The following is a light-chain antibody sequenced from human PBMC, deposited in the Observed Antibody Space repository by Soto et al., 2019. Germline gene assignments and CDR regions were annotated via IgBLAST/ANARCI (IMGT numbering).Light chain of an antibody. CDR3: ALYMGNGISV. CDR2: DTN. V-gene: IGLV8-61*01. Sequence: QAVVTQEPSFSVSPGGTVTLTCGLNSGSVSAGHYPSWYQQTPGQAPRTLIYDTNTLSSGVPDRFSGSILGNKAALTITGAQADDESDYYCALYMGNGISVFGGGIKLTVL. J-gene: IGLJ3*02. CDR1: SGSVSAGHY.